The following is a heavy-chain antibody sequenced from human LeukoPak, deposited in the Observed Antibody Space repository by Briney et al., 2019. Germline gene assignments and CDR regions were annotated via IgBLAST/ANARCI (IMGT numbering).Heavy chain of an antibody. Sequence: GGSLRLSCAASGFAFSSYGMHWVRQAPGKGLEWVAYIHYDSSTEDYADSVKGRFTISRDNAKNSLYLQMNSLRAEDTAVYYCAKGSFLWFGELLNYFDYWGQGTLVTVSS. D-gene: IGHD3-10*01. V-gene: IGHV3-30*02. CDR1: GFAFSSYG. J-gene: IGHJ4*02. CDR3: AKGSFLWFGELLNYFDY. CDR2: IHYDSSTE.